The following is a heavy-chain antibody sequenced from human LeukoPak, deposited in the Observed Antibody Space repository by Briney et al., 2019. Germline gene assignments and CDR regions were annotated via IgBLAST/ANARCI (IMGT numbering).Heavy chain of an antibody. D-gene: IGHD6-13*01. Sequence: GGSLRLSCAASGFTFSSYSMNWVRQAPGKGLEWVSYISSSSSTIYYADSVKGRFTISRDNAKNSLYLQMNSLRDEDTAVYYCAREVYSSSRPADAFDIWGQGTVVTVSS. J-gene: IGHJ3*02. CDR2: ISSSSSTI. V-gene: IGHV3-48*02. CDR1: GFTFSSYS. CDR3: AREVYSSSRPADAFDI.